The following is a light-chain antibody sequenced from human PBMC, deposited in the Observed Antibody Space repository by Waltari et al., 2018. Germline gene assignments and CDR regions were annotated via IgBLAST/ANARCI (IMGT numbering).Light chain of an antibody. CDR2: KVS. V-gene: IGKV2-30*02. CDR3: MQGTHWPYT. Sequence: DVVMTQSPLSLPVTLGQPASISCKSSQSLVRSDGTTYLQWFHQRPGQSPRRLIYKVSTRESGVPDRFSGSGSGTDFTLKISRVEAEDVGVYYCMQGTHWPYTFGQGTKLDIK. J-gene: IGKJ2*01. CDR1: QSLVRSDGTTY.